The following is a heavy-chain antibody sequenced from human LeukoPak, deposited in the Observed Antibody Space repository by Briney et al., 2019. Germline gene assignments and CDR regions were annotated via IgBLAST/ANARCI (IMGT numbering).Heavy chain of an antibody. Sequence: SVKVSCKAFGYTFATYGISWVRQAPGQGLEWMGRIIPIFGTANYAQKFQGRVTITTDESTSTAYMELSSLRSEDTAVYYCARDQVDPASPPDFDYWGQGTLVTVSS. V-gene: IGHV1-69*05. D-gene: IGHD2-15*01. CDR1: GYTFATYG. J-gene: IGHJ4*02. CDR3: ARDQVDPASPPDFDY. CDR2: IIPIFGTA.